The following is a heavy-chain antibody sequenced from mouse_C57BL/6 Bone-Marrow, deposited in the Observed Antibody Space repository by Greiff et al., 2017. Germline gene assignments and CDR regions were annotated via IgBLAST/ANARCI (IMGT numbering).Heavy chain of an antibody. J-gene: IGHJ3*01. Sequence: EVQVVESGPELVKPGASVKMSCKASGYTFTDYNMHWVKQSHGKSLEWIGYINPNNGGTSYNQKFKGKATLTVNKSSSTAYMELRSLTSEDSAVYYCAREGLLPFAYWGQGTLVTVAA. V-gene: IGHV1-22*01. CDR2: INPNNGGT. CDR3: AREGLLPFAY. D-gene: IGHD2-1*01. CDR1: GYTFTDYN.